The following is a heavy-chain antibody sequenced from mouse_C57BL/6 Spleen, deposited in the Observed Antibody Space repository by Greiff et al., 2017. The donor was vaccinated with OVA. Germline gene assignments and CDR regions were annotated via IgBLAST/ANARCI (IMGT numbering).Heavy chain of an antibody. V-gene: IGHV5-16*01. Sequence: EVQLVESEGGLVQPGSSMKLSCTASGFTFSDYYMAWVRQVPEKGLEWVANINYDGSSTYYLDSLKSRFIISRDNAKNILYLQMSSLKSEDTATDYCARNDYDVKAMDYWGQGTSVTVSS. D-gene: IGHD2-4*01. CDR1: GFTFSDYY. CDR2: INYDGSST. J-gene: IGHJ4*01. CDR3: ARNDYDVKAMDY.